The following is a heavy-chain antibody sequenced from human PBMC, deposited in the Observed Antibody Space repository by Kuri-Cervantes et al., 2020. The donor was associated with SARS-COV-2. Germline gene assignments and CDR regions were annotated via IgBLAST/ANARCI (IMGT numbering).Heavy chain of an antibody. D-gene: IGHD3-22*01. CDR2: IIPIFGTA. CDR3: ARDTYDSSGYHIPTRNWYFDL. V-gene: IGHV1-69*13. J-gene: IGHJ2*01. CDR1: GGTFSSYA. Sequence: SVKVSCKASGGTFSSYAISWLRQAPGQGLEWMGGIIPIFGTANYAQKFQGRVTITADESTSTAYMELSSLRSEDTAVYYCARDTYDSSGYHIPTRNWYFDLWGRGTLVTVSS.